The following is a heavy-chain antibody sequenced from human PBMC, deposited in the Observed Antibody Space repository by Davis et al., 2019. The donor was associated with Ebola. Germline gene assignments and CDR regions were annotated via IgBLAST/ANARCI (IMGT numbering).Heavy chain of an antibody. CDR3: ARHEGRITICGVVSHWFDP. J-gene: IGHJ5*02. CDR1: GGSFRDYY. V-gene: IGHV4-34*01. D-gene: IGHD3-3*01. CDR2: INNSAST. Sequence: MPSETLSLTCAVYGGSFRDYYWSWIRQLPGKGLEWNGEINNSASTNYNPSLKSRVTISVDTSKNQFSLKLSSVTAAATAGYYCARHEGRITICGVVSHWFDPWGKGTLVTVSS.